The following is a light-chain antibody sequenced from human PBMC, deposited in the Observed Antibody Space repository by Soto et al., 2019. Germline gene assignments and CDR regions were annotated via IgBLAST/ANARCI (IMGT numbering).Light chain of an antibody. Sequence: HSALTQPASVSGSPGQSITVSCTGTSSDIGASDYVSWYQQHPDKAPKLIIYNVNYRPSGISTRFSESKTVNTASLTISGLEAEDEADYFCSSDALFGGGTKLTVL. CDR3: SSDAL. J-gene: IGLJ2*01. V-gene: IGLV2-14*03. CDR1: SSDIGASDY. CDR2: NVN.